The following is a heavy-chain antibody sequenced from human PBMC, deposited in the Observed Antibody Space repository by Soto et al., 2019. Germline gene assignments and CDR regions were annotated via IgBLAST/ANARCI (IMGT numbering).Heavy chain of an antibody. CDR1: GYTFTSYA. J-gene: IGHJ4*02. Sequence: QVQLVQSGAEEKKPGASVKVSCKASGYTFTSYAMHWVRKAPGKRLEGMGWINAGNGTTKYSQKFQGRVTLTRDTSASTAYMELSSLRSEDTAVYYCARAWVVVTAPDYWGQGTLVTVSS. CDR3: ARAWVVVTAPDY. V-gene: IGHV1-3*05. D-gene: IGHD2-21*02. CDR2: INAGNGTT.